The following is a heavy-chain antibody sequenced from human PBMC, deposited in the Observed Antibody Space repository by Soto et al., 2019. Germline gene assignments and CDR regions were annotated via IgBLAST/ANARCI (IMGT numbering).Heavy chain of an antibody. CDR2: IDYSGST. CDR1: GGSVSSGSYY. D-gene: IGHD6-19*01. CDR3: ARGIEGWYQGRYYYGMDV. Sequence: QVQLQESGPGLVKLSETLSLTCTVSGGSVSSGSYYWSWIRQPPGKGLEWIGYIDYSGSTNYNPSLKSRVTISVDTSKNQFSLKLSSVTAADTAVYYCARGIEGWYQGRYYYGMDVWGQGTTVTVSS. J-gene: IGHJ6*02. V-gene: IGHV4-61*01.